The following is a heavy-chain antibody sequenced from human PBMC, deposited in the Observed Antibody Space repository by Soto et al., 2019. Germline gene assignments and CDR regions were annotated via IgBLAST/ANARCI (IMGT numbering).Heavy chain of an antibody. V-gene: IGHV1-69*13. CDR2: IIPIFGTA. Sequence: SVKVSCKASGGTFSSYAISWVRQAPGQGLEWMGGIIPIFGTANYAQKFQGRVTITADESTSTAYMELSSLRSEDTAVYYCARDPLTPGCSSGRSVFDGMDVWGQGTTVTVS. J-gene: IGHJ6*02. CDR1: GGTFSSYA. D-gene: IGHD6-19*01. CDR3: ARDPLTPGCSSGRSVFDGMDV.